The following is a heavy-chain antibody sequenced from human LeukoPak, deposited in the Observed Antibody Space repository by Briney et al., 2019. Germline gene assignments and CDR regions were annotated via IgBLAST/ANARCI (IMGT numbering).Heavy chain of an antibody. D-gene: IGHD1-1*01. V-gene: IGHV3-30*01. Sequence: PGGSLRLSCAASGFTFSSYAMHWVRQAPGKGLEWVAVISYDGSNKYYADSVKGRFTISRDNSKNTLYLQMNSLRAEDTAVYYCARDKANLYYYYMDVWGKGTTVTVSS. J-gene: IGHJ6*03. CDR3: ARDKANLYYYYMDV. CDR1: GFTFSSYA. CDR2: ISYDGSNK.